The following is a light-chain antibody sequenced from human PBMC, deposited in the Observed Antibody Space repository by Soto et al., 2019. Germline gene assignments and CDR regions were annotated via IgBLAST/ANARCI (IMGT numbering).Light chain of an antibody. CDR1: QSVSSSN. Sequence: IVLTQSPGTLSLSPGERATLSCRASQSVSSSNLAWYQQKPGQAPRPLIYGASSRATDIPDRFSDSGSRAEISLPITRLESEDFEPYHCQQYASKSRGFGEGSKV. V-gene: IGKV3-20*01. J-gene: IGKJ1*01. CDR2: GAS. CDR3: QQYASKSRG.